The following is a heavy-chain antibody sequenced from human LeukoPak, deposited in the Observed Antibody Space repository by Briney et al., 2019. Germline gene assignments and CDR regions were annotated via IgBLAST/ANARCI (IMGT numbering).Heavy chain of an antibody. D-gene: IGHD4-17*01. CDR1: GGTFNNYA. CDR3: ARGTTVTKADDY. CDR2: MNPKSGNR. Sequence: GASVKVSCKASGGTFNNYAISWVRQAPGQGLEWMGWMNPKSGNRGYAQKFQGRVTMTSNTSVTTAYMEISSLTSEDTAVYYCARGTTVTKADDYWGQGTLVTVSS. J-gene: IGHJ4*02. V-gene: IGHV1-8*02.